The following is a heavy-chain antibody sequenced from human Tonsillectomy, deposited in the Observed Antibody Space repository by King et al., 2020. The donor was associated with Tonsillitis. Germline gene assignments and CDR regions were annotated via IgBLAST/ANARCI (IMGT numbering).Heavy chain of an antibody. D-gene: IGHD3-10*01. CDR2: IWYDGKDK. J-gene: IGHJ3*01. Sequence: QLVQSGGGVVQPGRSLRLSCAASGFTFTTYGMHWVRQAPGKGLEWVTIIWYDGKDKNYADSVKGRFTISRDNSKNTVYLQMDSLKDEDTAVYYCVRGPGSAVHKSAFDFWGQGTMVTVSS. CDR3: VRGPGSAVHKSAFDF. CDR1: GFTFTTYG. V-gene: IGHV3-33*01.